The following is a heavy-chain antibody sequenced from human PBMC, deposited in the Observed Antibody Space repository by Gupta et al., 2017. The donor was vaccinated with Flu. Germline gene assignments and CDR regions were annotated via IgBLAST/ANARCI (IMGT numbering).Heavy chain of an antibody. D-gene: IGHD5-24*01. V-gene: IGHV2-5*01. Sequence: QITLKESGPTLVKPTQTLTLTCTFSGFSLSTSGVGVGWIRQPPGKALEWLALIYWNDDKRYSPSLKSRLTITKDTSKNQVVLTMTNMDPVDTATYYCAHRRSKTATGDYDYWGQGTLVTVSS. CDR2: IYWNDDK. CDR1: GFSLSTSGVG. CDR3: AHRRSKTATGDYDY. J-gene: IGHJ4*02.